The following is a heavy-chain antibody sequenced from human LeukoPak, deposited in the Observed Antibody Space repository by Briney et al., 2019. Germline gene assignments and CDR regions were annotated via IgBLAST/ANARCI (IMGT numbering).Heavy chain of an antibody. CDR1: GGSISSSSYY. J-gene: IGHJ5*02. Sequence: SETLSLTCTVSGGSISSSSYYWGWIRQPPGKGLEWIGYIYYSGSTNYNPSLKSRVTISVDTSKNQFSLKLSSVTAADTAVYYCARAALLGIAVAGGVWFDPWGQGTLVTVSS. V-gene: IGHV4-61*05. CDR3: ARAALLGIAVAGGVWFDP. D-gene: IGHD6-19*01. CDR2: IYYSGST.